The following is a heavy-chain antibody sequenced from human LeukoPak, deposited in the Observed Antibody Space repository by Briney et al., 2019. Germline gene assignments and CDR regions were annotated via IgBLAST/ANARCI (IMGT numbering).Heavy chain of an antibody. CDR2: ISSAGSST. CDR1: GFTFSSYW. V-gene: IGHV3-74*01. CDR3: ATIGISAAAY. Sequence: GGSLRLSCAASGFTFSSYWMHWVRQAPGKGLVGVSRISSAGSSTTYADIAKGRFTISRDNAKNTLYLQMNSLRAEDTAVYYCATIGISAAAYWGQGTLVAVSS. D-gene: IGHD6-13*01. J-gene: IGHJ4*02.